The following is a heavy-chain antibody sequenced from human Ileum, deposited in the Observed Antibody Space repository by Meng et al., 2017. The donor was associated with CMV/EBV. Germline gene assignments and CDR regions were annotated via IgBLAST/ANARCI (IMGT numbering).Heavy chain of an antibody. Sequence: QVKLQETGPGLVRPSETLPLICTVSGGSISTYCWNWIRQSAGKRLEWIGRICGTGTIQYNPSFKSRLTLSLDTSKSQFSLRLTSVTAADTAVYFCARRVREVRERSWENWLTPWGQGILVTVSS. V-gene: IGHV4-4*07. D-gene: IGHD3-10*01. CDR1: GGSISTYC. CDR3: ARRVREVRERSWENWLTP. CDR2: ICGTGTI. J-gene: IGHJ5*02.